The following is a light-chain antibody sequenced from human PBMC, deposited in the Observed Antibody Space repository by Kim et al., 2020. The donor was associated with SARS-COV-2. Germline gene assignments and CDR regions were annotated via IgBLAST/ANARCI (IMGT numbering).Light chain of an antibody. J-gene: IGLJ2*01. CDR2: DKN. V-gene: IGLV3-19*01. CDR1: SLRSYY. CDR3: NSRDSSGNHVV. Sequence: ALGQTVRIKCQGDSLRSYYASCYQKKPGQAPVLVIYDKNNRHSGIPDRFSGSSSGNTASLTFTGAQAEDEAGYYCNSRDSSGNHVVFGGGTQLTVL.